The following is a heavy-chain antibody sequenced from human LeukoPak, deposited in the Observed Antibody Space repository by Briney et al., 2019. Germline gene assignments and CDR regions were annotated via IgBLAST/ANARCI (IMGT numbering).Heavy chain of an antibody. J-gene: IGHJ4*02. Sequence: GGSLRLSCVASGFTFSSYAMSWVRQAPGKGLEWVSAISGSGGSTYYADSVKGRFTISRDNSKNTLYLQMNSLRAEDTAVYYCAKDRRVRYYDSSGYYPFDYWGQGTLVTVSS. CDR1: GFTFSSYA. D-gene: IGHD3-22*01. V-gene: IGHV3-23*01. CDR2: ISGSGGST. CDR3: AKDRRVRYYDSSGYYPFDY.